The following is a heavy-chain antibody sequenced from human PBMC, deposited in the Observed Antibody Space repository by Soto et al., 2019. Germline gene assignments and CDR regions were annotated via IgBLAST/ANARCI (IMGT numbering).Heavy chain of an antibody. CDR3: TIVRVADSALDH. Sequence: GSLRLSCVGSGFIFSNNGMHWVRQAPGKGLEWVAFMSYDGSDTFYADSVKGRFTISRDNSKNTLFLHMSNLRAEDTAMYYCTIVRVADSALDHWGQGTLVTVSS. D-gene: IGHD3-10*02. CDR2: MSYDGSDT. J-gene: IGHJ4*02. V-gene: IGHV3-30*02. CDR1: GFIFSNNG.